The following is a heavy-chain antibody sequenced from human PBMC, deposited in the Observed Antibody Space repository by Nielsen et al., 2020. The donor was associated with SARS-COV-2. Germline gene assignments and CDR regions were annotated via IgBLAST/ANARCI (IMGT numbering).Heavy chain of an antibody. V-gene: IGHV3-30*02. J-gene: IGHJ4*02. CDR2: IRYNGGNK. D-gene: IGHD3-10*01. Sequence: GESLKISCAASGFSFSDYGMHWVRQAPGKGLEWVAYIRYNGGNKYYADSVKGRFTIFRDNSENTLYLQMSSLGGEDTAVYYCAKGAYGGPFDYWGQGALVTVSS. CDR1: GFSFSDYG. CDR3: AKGAYGGPFDY.